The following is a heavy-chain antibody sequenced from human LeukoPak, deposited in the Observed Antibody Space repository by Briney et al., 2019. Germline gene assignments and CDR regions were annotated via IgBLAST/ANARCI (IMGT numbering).Heavy chain of an antibody. V-gene: IGHV3-49*04. CDR1: GFTFGDYA. CDR2: IRSKAYGGTT. J-gene: IGHJ4*02. CDR3: TRGPADFDY. Sequence: GGSLRLSCTASGFTFGDYAMSWVRQAPGKGLEWVGFIRSKAYGGTTEYAASVKGRFTISRDDSKGIAHLQTNSLKTEDTAVYYCTRGPADFDYWGQGTLVTVSS.